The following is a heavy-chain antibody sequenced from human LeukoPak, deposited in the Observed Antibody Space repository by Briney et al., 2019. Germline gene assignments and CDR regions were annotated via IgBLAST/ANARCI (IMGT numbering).Heavy chain of an antibody. CDR3: ARETDSTLFDY. CDR2: ISSSGSTI. CDR1: GFTFSDYY. V-gene: IGHV3-11*04. D-gene: IGHD2-2*01. Sequence: PGGSLRLSCAASGFTFSDYYMSWIRQAPGKGLEWISYISSSGSTIYYADSVKGRFIVSRDNAKNSLYLQMNSLRAEDTAVYYCARETDSTLFDYWGQGTLVTVSS. J-gene: IGHJ4*02.